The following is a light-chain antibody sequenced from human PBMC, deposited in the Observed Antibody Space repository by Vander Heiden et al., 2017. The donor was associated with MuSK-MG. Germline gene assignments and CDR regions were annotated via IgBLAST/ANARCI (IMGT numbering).Light chain of an antibody. Sequence: EIVLTQSPGTLSLSPGEGATLACRASQNVNNDFLAWYQQKPGQAPSLLIYATSSRATGIPDRFSGSGSGTDFTLTISRLEPEDFAVYYCQQYDTSFMYTFGQGTKLEIK. CDR3: QQYDTSFMYT. CDR2: ATS. J-gene: IGKJ2*01. V-gene: IGKV3-20*01. CDR1: QNVNNDF.